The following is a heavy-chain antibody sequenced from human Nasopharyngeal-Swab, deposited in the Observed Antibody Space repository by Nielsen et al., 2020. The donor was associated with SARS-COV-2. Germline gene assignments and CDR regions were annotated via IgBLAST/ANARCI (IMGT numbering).Heavy chain of an antibody. CDR3: ASDRRSGTSSLRFDC. D-gene: IGHD6-6*01. J-gene: IGHJ4*02. V-gene: IGHV6-1*01. Sequence: SQTLSLTCAISGDSLSSNSATCNWIRQSPSRGLEWLGRTYFRSTWYNDYAVSVKSRITINSDTSKNQFSLQLNSVTPEDTAVYYCASDRRSGTSSLRFDCWGQGILVTVSS. CDR1: GDSLSSNSAT. CDR2: TYFRSTWYN.